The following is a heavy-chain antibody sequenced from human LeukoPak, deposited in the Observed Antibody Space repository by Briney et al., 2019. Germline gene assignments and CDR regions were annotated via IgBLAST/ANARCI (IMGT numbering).Heavy chain of an antibody. CDR3: ARNNGMDV. CDR2: VNRDGSET. V-gene: IGHV3-7*03. J-gene: IGHJ6*02. CDR1: GFALSSHW. Sequence: GGYLRLSCAASGFALSSHWMTWVRQVPGRGPEWVANVNRDGSETYYLDSVKGRFTISKDNAKNSLYLQMNSLRAEDTALYHCARNNGMDVWGQGTTVIVSS.